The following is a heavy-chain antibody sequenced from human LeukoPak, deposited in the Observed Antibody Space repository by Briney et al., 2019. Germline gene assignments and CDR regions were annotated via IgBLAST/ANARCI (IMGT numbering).Heavy chain of an antibody. Sequence: ASVKVCCKAAGYTFTIYGNSWVRQAPGQGLEWRGGISAYNGNTNYAQKLQGRVTMTTDTSTSTAYMELSSLRSDDTAVYYCARDRWKMTHLFDYWGQGTLVTVSA. V-gene: IGHV1-18*01. J-gene: IGHJ4*02. CDR3: ARDRWKMTHLFDY. D-gene: IGHD4-23*01. CDR1: GYTFTIYG. CDR2: ISAYNGNT.